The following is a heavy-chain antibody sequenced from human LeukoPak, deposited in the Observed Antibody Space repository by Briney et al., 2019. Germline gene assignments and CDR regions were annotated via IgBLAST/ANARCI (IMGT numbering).Heavy chain of an antibody. D-gene: IGHD3-22*01. CDR2: ISWNSGSI. J-gene: IGHJ6*02. CDR1: GFTFDDYA. V-gene: IGHV3-9*01. Sequence: PGGSLRLSCAASGFTFDDYAMHWVRQAPGKGLEWVSGISWNSGSIGYADSVKGRFTISRDNAKNSLYLQMNSLRAEDTAVYYCAKGGITMIVRVGMDVWGQGTTVTVSS. CDR3: AKGGITMIVRVGMDV.